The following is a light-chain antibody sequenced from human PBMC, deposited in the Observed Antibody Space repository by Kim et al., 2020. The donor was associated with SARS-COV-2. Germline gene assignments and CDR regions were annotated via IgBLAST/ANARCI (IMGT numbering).Light chain of an antibody. J-gene: IGKJ1*01. CDR2: GAS. Sequence: LSPGERATLSCRASQGVGSKYLAWYQQKPGQAPRLLIYGASSRATGIPDRFSASGSGTDFTLSISRLEPDDFAVYYCQQYADSRTFGQGTKVEIK. V-gene: IGKV3-20*01. CDR1: QGVGSKY. CDR3: QQYADSRT.